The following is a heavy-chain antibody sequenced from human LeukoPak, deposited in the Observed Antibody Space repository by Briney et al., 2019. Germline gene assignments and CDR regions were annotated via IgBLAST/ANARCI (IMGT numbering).Heavy chain of an antibody. V-gene: IGHV3-33*01. CDR1: GFTFSSYG. CDR2: IWYDGSNK. Sequence: PGGSLRLSCAASGFTFSSYGMHWVRQAPGKGLEWVAVIWYDGSNKYYADSVKGRITISRDNSKNTLYLQMNSLRAEDTAVYYCARDQLAYYYDSSGYPFDYWGQGTLVTVSS. CDR3: ARDQLAYYYDSSGYPFDY. D-gene: IGHD3-22*01. J-gene: IGHJ4*02.